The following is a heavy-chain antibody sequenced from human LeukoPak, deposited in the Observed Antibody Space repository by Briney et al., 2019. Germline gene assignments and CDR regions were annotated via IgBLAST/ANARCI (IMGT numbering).Heavy chain of an antibody. CDR2: ITTSSSIL. Sequence: GGSLRLSCAASGFTFNGYSIIWVRQAPGKGLEWISYITTSSSILYYADSVKGRFPVSRDNAKNSVYLQVNSLRVEDSSVYFCARVRGPTVATWYFDLWGRGTLVTVSP. D-gene: IGHD4-17*01. CDR1: GFTFNGYS. J-gene: IGHJ2*01. V-gene: IGHV3-48*01. CDR3: ARVRGPTVATWYFDL.